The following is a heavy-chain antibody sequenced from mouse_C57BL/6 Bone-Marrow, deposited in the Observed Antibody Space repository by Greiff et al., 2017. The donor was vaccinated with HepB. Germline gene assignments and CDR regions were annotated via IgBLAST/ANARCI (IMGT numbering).Heavy chain of an antibody. V-gene: IGHV1-5*01. J-gene: IGHJ4*01. CDR1: GYTFTSYW. CDR3: TRESLCFYYAMDY. D-gene: IGHD6-5*01. CDR2: IYPGNSDT. Sequence: EVQLQQSGTVLARPGASVKMSCKTSGYTFTSYWMHWVKQRPGQGLEWIGAIYPGNSDTSYNQKFKGKAKLTAVTSASTSYMELSSLTNEDSAVYYFTRESLCFYYAMDYWGQGTSVTVSS.